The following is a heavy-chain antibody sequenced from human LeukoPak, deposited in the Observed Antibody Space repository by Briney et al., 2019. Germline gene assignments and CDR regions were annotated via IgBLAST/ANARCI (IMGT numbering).Heavy chain of an antibody. D-gene: IGHD3-3*01. CDR3: ARGLWSAHRREYYFDS. V-gene: IGHV1-69*13. CDR1: GGTFSSYA. Sequence: GASVKVSCKASGGTFSSYAISWVRQAPGQGLVWMGGIIPIFGTANYAQKFQGRVTITADESTSTAYMELSSLRSEDTAVYFCARGLWSAHRREYYFDSWGQGTLVTVSS. CDR2: IIPIFGTA. J-gene: IGHJ4*02.